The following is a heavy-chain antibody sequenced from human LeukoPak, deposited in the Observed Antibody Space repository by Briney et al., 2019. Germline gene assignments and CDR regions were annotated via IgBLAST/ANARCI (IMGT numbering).Heavy chain of an antibody. CDR1: GGSISSYY. Sequence: PSETLSLTCTVSGGSISSYYWSWIRLPPGKGLEGIGYLSKSGNTNYSPSLKSRVTIFGDTSKNQLFLKLSSVTAADTAMYYCARARYVNSFYAFDIWGQGTLVTVSS. CDR3: ARARYVNSFYAFDI. V-gene: IGHV4-59*01. J-gene: IGHJ3*02. CDR2: LSKSGNT. D-gene: IGHD3-9*01.